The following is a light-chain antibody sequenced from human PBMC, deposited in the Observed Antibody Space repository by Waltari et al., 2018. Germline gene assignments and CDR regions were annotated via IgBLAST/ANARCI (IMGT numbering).Light chain of an antibody. CDR1: QTIFTY. CDR2: AAS. V-gene: IGKV1-39*01. Sequence: DTQMTQAPSFLSASVGDRVTITCRASQTIFTYINWYQPRPGKAPKLLIYAASYLQSGVPSRFSGGGSGTHFTLTISSLQPEDFATYFCQQSYNAPRTFGQGTKVEI. CDR3: QQSYNAPRT. J-gene: IGKJ1*01.